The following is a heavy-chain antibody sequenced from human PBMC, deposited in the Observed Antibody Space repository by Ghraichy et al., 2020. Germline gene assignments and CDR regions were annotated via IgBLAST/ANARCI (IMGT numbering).Heavy chain of an antibody. CDR2: IYYSGST. CDR1: GGSISSSSYY. CDR3: ARLGASGSYTLYYYYYYMDV. D-gene: IGHD1-26*01. Sequence: SETLSLTCTVSGGSISSSSYYWGWIRQPPGKGLEWIGSIYYSGSTYYNPSLKSRVTISVDTSKNQFSLKLSSVTAADTAVYYCARLGASGSYTLYYYYYYMDVWGKGTTVTVSS. J-gene: IGHJ6*03. V-gene: IGHV4-39*01.